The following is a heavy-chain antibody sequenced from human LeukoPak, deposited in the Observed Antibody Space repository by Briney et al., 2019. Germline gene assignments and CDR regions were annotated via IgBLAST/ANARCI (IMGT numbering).Heavy chain of an antibody. CDR2: ISSGSSYI. CDR1: GFTSRSFY. CDR3: AGVGGRGGWYLDL. D-gene: IGHD2-15*01. J-gene: IGHJ2*01. Sequence: GGSLRLSCAASGFTSRSFYMNWVRQAPGKGLEWVSSISSGSSYIYYADSVKGRFTISRDNAKNSLHLQMNSLRADDTAVYYWAGVGGRGGWYLDLWGRGTLVTVSS. V-gene: IGHV3-21*01.